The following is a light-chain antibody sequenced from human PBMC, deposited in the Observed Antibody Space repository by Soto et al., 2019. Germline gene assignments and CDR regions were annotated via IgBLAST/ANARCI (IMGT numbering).Light chain of an antibody. Sequence: DIQMTQSPSSLSASVGDRVTITCRASQSISDYLNWYQQKPGKVPKLLIYAASSLQSGVPSRFSGSGYGTDLTLTISSLQPEDFASYYCQQSSSTPLVTFGQATLLEIK. V-gene: IGKV1-39*01. J-gene: IGKJ5*01. CDR2: AAS. CDR1: QSISDY. CDR3: QQSSSTPLVT.